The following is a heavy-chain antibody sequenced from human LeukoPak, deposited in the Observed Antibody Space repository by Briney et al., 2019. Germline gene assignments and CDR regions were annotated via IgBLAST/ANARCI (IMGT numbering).Heavy chain of an antibody. CDR2: ISSSSSYI. V-gene: IGHV3-21*01. CDR1: GFTFSSYS. CDR3: ARVFGGSGSDAFDI. D-gene: IGHD3-10*01. Sequence: GGSLRLSCAASGFTFSSYSMNWVRQAPGKGLEWVSSISSSSSYIYYADSVKGRFTISRDNAKNSLYLQMNSLRAEDTAVYYCARVFGGSGSDAFDIWGQGTMVTVSS. J-gene: IGHJ3*02.